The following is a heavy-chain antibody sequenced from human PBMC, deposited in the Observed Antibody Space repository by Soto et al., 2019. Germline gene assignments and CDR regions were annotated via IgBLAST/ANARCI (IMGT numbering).Heavy chain of an antibody. CDR3: ARDSTYCGGDWCFQH. CDR2: ISSSSSYI. D-gene: IGHD2-21*02. J-gene: IGHJ1*01. CDR1: GFTFSSYS. V-gene: IGHV3-21*01. Sequence: EVQLVESGGGLVKPGGSLRLSCAASGFTFSSYSMNWVRQAPGKGLEWVSSISSSSSYIYYADSVKGRFTISRDNAKNSLYLQTNSLRAEDTAVYYCARDSTYCGGDWCFQHWGQGTLVTVSS.